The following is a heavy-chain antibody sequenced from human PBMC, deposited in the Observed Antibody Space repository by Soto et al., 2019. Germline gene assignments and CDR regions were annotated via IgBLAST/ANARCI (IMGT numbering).Heavy chain of an antibody. CDR1: GFTFSSYA. CDR2: ISGSGGST. J-gene: IGHJ6*02. Sequence: GGSLRLSCAASGFTFSSYAMSWVRQAPGKGLEWVSAISGSGGSTYYADSVKGRFTISGDNSKNTLYLQMNSLRAEDTAVYYCAKDYYQDYSNYQSYYGMDFWGQGTTVTVFS. V-gene: IGHV3-23*01. D-gene: IGHD4-4*01. CDR3: AKDYYQDYSNYQSYYGMDF.